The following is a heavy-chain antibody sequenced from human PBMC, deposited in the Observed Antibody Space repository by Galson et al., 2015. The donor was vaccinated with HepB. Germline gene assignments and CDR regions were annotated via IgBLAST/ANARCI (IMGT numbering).Heavy chain of an antibody. V-gene: IGHV3-15*01. CDR1: GFTFAR. Sequence: SLRLSCAASGFTFARMTWVRQAPGQALEWVGRIKSINDGGTTDYAPPVKGRFTISRDDSKNTLYLQMNSLKTEDTAVYYCVIDLSTTVIINSNFHSWGQGTLVTVSS. J-gene: IGHJ4*02. CDR2: IKSINDGGTT. D-gene: IGHD3-9*01. CDR3: VIDLSTTVIINSNFHS.